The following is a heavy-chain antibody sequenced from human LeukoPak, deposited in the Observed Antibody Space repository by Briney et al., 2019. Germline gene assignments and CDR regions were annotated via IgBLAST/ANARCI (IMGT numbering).Heavy chain of an antibody. CDR2: ISWNSGSI. V-gene: IGHV3-9*01. J-gene: IGHJ4*02. Sequence: GGSLRLSCAASGFTFDDYAMHWVRHAPGKGLEWVSGISWNSGSIGYADSVKGRFTISRDNAKNSLYLQMNSLRAEDTAVYYCARDGRSSGAFDYWGQGTLVTVSS. CDR1: GFTFDDYA. CDR3: ARDGRSSGAFDY. D-gene: IGHD6-19*01.